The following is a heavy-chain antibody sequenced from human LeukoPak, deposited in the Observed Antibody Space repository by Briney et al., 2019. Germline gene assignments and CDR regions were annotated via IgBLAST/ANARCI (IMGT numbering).Heavy chain of an antibody. CDR1: GGSISSYY. D-gene: IGHD3-22*01. V-gene: IGHV4-59*01. J-gene: IGHJ2*01. Sequence: PSETLSLTCTASGGSISSYYWSWIRQPPGKGLEWIGYIYYSGSTNYNPSLKSRVTISVDTSRNQFSLKLGSVTAADTAVYYCARGYYYDSSGPNWYFDLWGRGTLVTVSS. CDR3: ARGYYYDSSGPNWYFDL. CDR2: IYYSGST.